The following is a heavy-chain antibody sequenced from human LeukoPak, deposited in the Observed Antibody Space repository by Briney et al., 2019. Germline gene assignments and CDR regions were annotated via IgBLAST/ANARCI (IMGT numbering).Heavy chain of an antibody. J-gene: IGHJ4*02. CDR2: ISSSSSYI. V-gene: IGHV3-21*05. CDR3: ARSGDYYFDY. D-gene: IGHD1-26*01. Sequence: GGSLRLSCAASGFTFSSYSMNWVRQAPGKGLEWVSFISSSSSYIYYADSVKGRFTISRDNAKDSLYLQMNSLRAEDTAVYYCARSGDYYFDYWGQGTLVTVSS. CDR1: GFTFSSYS.